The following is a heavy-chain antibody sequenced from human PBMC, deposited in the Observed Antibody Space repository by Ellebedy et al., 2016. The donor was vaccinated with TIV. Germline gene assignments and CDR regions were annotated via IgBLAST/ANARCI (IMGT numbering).Heavy chain of an antibody. Sequence: PGGSLRLSCAASGLSFRYAMSWLRQAPGTGLEWVSGIVGGGGTYYIDSVKGRFTISKDISTNTLSLQMNNLRAEDSAMYYCAKDAVLGDGYWEFDSWGQGTLVTVSS. D-gene: IGHD5-18*01. CDR3: AKDAVLGDGYWEFDS. V-gene: IGHV3-23*01. CDR2: IVGGGGT. CDR1: GLSFRYA. J-gene: IGHJ4*02.